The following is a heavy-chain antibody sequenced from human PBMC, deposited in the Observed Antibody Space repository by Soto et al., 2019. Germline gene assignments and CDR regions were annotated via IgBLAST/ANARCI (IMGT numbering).Heavy chain of an antibody. D-gene: IGHD2-2*01. J-gene: IGHJ4*02. Sequence: SETLSLTCSVSGGSINSYWWSWIRQPAGKGLEWIGRVYSSGTTDYNPSLNSRATMSVETSKNQFSLKLTSVTAADTAVYYCARDIGSYAYAEGYWGQGIQVTVSS. CDR3: ARDIGSYAYAEGY. V-gene: IGHV4-4*07. CDR1: GGSINSYW. CDR2: VYSSGTT.